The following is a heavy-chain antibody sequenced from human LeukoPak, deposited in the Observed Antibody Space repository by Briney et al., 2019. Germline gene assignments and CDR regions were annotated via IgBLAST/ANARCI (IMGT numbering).Heavy chain of an antibody. V-gene: IGHV3-7*01. Sequence: QSGGSLRLSCAASGFTFSTYRMSWVRQAAGKGLEWVANIKQDGSEKHYVDSVKGRFTISRDNAKNSLYLQMSSLRAEDTAVYYCTRVEETATTAAIIRKYSYYYYYMDVWGKGNTVTVSS. CDR2: IKQDGSEK. D-gene: IGHD4-11*01. CDR3: TRVEETATTAAIIRKYSYYYYYMDV. J-gene: IGHJ6*03. CDR1: GFTFSTYR.